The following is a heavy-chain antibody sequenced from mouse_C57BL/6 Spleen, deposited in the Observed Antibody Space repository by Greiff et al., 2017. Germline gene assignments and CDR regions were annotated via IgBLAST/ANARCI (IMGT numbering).Heavy chain of an antibody. CDR1: GYAFSSSW. J-gene: IGHJ2*01. V-gene: IGHV1-82*01. CDR2: IYPGDGDT. Sequence: QVQLQQSGPELVKPGASVKISCKASGYAFSSSWMNWVKQRPGKGLEWIGRIYPGDGDTNYNGKFKGKATLTADKSSSTAYMQLSSLTSVDSAVYFCARKRDSIGTVVARGDYFDYWGQGTTLTVSS. CDR3: ARKRDSIGTVVARGDYFDY. D-gene: IGHD1-1*01.